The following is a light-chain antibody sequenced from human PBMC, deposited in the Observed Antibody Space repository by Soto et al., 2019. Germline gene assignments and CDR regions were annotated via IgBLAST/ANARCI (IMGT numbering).Light chain of an antibody. CDR3: QQCGTSFELT. CDR2: GAS. Sequence: EIVLTQSPGTLSLSPGQRATLSCRASQSVSSTYLAWYQHKPGQAPRLLIYGASIRAAGIPDRFSGSGSGTDFTLTISRLEPEDFAVYFCQQCGTSFELTFGGGNKVELK. J-gene: IGKJ4*01. CDR1: QSVSSTY. V-gene: IGKV3-20*01.